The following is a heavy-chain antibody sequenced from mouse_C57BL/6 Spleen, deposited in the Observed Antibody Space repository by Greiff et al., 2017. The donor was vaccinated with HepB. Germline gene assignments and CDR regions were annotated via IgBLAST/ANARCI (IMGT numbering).Heavy chain of an antibody. Sequence: VQLQQSGADLAKPGASVKLSCKASGYTFTSYWMHWVKQRPGQGLEWIGYINPSSGYTKYNQKFKDKATLTADKSSSTAYMQLSSLTYEDSAVYYCARERDIYYGNYQFAYWGQGTLVTVSA. CDR2: INPSSGYT. J-gene: IGHJ3*01. CDR1: GYTFTSYW. CDR3: ARERDIYYGNYQFAY. V-gene: IGHV1-7*01. D-gene: IGHD2-1*01.